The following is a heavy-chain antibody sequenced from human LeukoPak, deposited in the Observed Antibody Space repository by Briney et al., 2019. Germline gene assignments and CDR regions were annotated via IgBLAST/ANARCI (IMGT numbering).Heavy chain of an antibody. CDR2: IGTAGDT. J-gene: IGHJ6*02. V-gene: IGHV3-13*01. Sequence: GGSLRLSCAASGFTFSSYDMHWVRQATGKGLEWASAIGTAGDTYYPGSVKGRFTISRENAKNSLYLQMNSPRAGDTAVYYCARVPPGYYGMDVWGQGTTVTVSS. CDR3: ARVPPGYYGMDV. CDR1: GFTFSSYD.